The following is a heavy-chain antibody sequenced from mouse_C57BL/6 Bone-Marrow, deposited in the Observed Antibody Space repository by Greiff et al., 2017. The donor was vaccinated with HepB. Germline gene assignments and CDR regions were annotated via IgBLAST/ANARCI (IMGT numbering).Heavy chain of an antibody. CDR2: INPNNGGT. D-gene: IGHD2-2*01. CDR1: GYTFTDYN. Sequence: VQLQQSGPELVKPGASVKIPCKASGYTFTDYNMDWVKQSHGKSLEWIGDINPNNGGTNYNQKFKGKATLTVDKSSSTAYMELRSLTSEDTAVYDCARRGGYDAPYFDYWGQGTTLTVSS. V-gene: IGHV1-18*01. J-gene: IGHJ2*01. CDR3: ARRGGYDAPYFDY.